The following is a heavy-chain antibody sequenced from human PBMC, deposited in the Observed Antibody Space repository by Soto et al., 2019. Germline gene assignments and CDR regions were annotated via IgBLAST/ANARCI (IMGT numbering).Heavy chain of an antibody. J-gene: IGHJ6*02. CDR1: GASIGSGGYA. V-gene: IGHV4-30-2*01. Sequence: SETLSLTCAVSGASIGSGGYAWSWIRQPPGKGLEWIGYIYHSGSTYYNPSLKSRVTILFDRSKNQFSLKVTSVTAADMAVYYCTRGNYYYGMDVWGQGTTVTVSS. CDR2: IYHSGST. CDR3: TRGNYYYGMDV.